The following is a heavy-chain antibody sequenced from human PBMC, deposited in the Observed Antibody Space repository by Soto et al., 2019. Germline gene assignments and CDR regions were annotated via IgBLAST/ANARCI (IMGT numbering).Heavy chain of an antibody. D-gene: IGHD2-2*01. J-gene: IGHJ6*02. CDR1: GYTFTNYA. Sequence: QVPLVQSGAEVKKPGASVKVSCKASGYTFTNYAMHWVRQAPGQRLEWMGWINAGKGNTKYSQKFQGRVTITRDTSASTAYMELSSLRSEDTAVYYCARVYCSTTTCYGYYAMDVWGQGTTVTVSS. CDR2: INAGKGNT. V-gene: IGHV1-3*01. CDR3: ARVYCSTTTCYGYYAMDV.